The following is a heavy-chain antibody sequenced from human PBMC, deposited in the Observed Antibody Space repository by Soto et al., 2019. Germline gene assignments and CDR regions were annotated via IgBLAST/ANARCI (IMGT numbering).Heavy chain of an antibody. CDR3: ARGDTYFDY. Sequence: SETLSLTCTVSGGSISSYYWSWIRQPPGKGLEWIGYIYYSGSTNYNPSLKSRVTISVDTSKNQFSLKLTSVTAADTAVYYCARGDTYFDYWGQGTLVTVSS. D-gene: IGHD5-18*01. CDR2: IYYSGST. V-gene: IGHV4-59*01. CDR1: GGSISSYY. J-gene: IGHJ4*02.